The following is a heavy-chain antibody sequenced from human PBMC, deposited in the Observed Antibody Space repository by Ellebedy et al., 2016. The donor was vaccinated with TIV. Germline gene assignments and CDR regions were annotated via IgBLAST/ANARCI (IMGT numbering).Heavy chain of an antibody. J-gene: IGHJ4*02. Sequence: MPSETLSLTCAVYGGSFSGYYWSWIRQTPGKGLEWIGETYHGGRTNYNPSLKSRVTISVDTSKNQFSLRLFSVTAADTAVYYCARYRNGYEYFDYWGQGTLVIVSS. CDR2: TYHGGRT. CDR1: GGSFSGYY. CDR3: ARYRNGYEYFDY. V-gene: IGHV4-34*01. D-gene: IGHD5-24*01.